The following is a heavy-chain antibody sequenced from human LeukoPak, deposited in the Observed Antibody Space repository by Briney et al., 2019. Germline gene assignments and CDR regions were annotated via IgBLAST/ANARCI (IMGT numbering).Heavy chain of an antibody. Sequence: ASVKVSFKASGYTFSSHAVHWVRQGPGQGLGWMGWINAGNGDTKYSQKFQDRVTITRDTSASTAYMELSSLRSEDTAVYYCAIHCSGGSCSRSYYIDYWGQGTRVTVSS. CDR2: INAGNGDT. J-gene: IGHJ4*02. CDR3: AIHCSGGSCSRSYYIDY. D-gene: IGHD2-15*01. V-gene: IGHV1-3*01. CDR1: GYTFSSHA.